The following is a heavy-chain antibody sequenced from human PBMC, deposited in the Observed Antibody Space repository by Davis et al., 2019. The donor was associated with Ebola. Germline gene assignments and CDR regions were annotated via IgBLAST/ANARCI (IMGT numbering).Heavy chain of an antibody. CDR1: GFTFSSYA. CDR3: ARGIVVVVAATRGSWFDP. CDR2: ISGSGNST. Sequence: GESLKISCAASGFTFSSYAMSWVRQAPGKGLEWVSAISGSGNSTYYADSVKGRFTISRDNAKNSLYLQMNSLRAEDTAVYYCARGIVVVVAATRGSWFDPWGQGTLVTVSS. V-gene: IGHV3-23*01. D-gene: IGHD2-15*01. J-gene: IGHJ5*02.